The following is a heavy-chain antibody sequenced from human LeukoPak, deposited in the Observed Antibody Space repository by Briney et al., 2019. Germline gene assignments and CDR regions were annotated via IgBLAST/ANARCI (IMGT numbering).Heavy chain of an antibody. Sequence: SETLSLTCTVSGVSISSYYCSWIRQPPGKGLEWIGYISTSGSTDYSPSLKSRVTISVDRSKNQCSLNLSSVTAADTAVYYCARRVPGSAYGSGSYFDYWGQGTLVTVSS. D-gene: IGHD3-10*01. CDR2: ISTSGST. J-gene: IGHJ4*02. CDR1: GVSISSYY. CDR3: ARRVPGSAYGSGSYFDY. V-gene: IGHV4-4*09.